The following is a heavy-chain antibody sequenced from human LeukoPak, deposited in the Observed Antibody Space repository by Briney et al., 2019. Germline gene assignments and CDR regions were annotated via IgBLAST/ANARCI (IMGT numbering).Heavy chain of an antibody. D-gene: IGHD6-19*01. CDR2: ISYDGSNK. J-gene: IGHJ4*02. Sequence: GGSLRLSCAVSGFTISDNFMSWVRQAPGKGLEWVAVISYDGSNKYYADSVKGRFTISRDNSKNTLYLQMNSLRAEDTAVYYCAKEGSGWLYYFDYWGQGTLVTVSS. CDR1: GFTISDNF. CDR3: AKEGSGWLYYFDY. V-gene: IGHV3-30*18.